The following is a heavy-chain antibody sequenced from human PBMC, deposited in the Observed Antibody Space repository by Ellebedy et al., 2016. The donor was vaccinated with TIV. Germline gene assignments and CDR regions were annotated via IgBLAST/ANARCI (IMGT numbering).Heavy chain of an antibody. CDR1: GGPISSNSY. V-gene: IGHV4-39*01. J-gene: IGHJ5*02. D-gene: IGHD3-10*01. Sequence: SETLSLXXTVSGGPISSNSYWGWIRQPPGKGLEWIGTIFYDETTFYNSSLKSRVSISGDTSKKQFSLKVTSVTAADTAVYYCARHDWFGELVNNWFNPWGQGTLVTVSS. CDR2: IFYDETT. CDR3: ARHDWFGELVNNWFNP.